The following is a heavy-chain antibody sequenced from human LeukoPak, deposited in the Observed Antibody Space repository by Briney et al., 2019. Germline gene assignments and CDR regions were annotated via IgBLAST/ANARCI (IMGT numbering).Heavy chain of an antibody. CDR1: GGSISSGSYY. CDR3: ARETSLAGFASGLGFNY. Sequence: SETLSLTCTVSGGSISSGSYYWSWIRQPAGKGLEWIGRIYTSGSTNYNPSLKSRVTISVDTSKNQFSLMLTSVTAADTATYYCARETSLAGFASGLGFNYWGQGILVTVSS. V-gene: IGHV4-61*02. D-gene: IGHD6-19*01. CDR2: IYTSGST. J-gene: IGHJ4*02.